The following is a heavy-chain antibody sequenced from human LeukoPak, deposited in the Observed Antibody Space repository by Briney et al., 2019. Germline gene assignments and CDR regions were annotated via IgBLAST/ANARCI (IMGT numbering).Heavy chain of an antibody. D-gene: IGHD3-10*01. CDR1: GGSFSGYY. CDR2: INHSGST. Sequence: SETLSLTCAVDGGSFSGYYWSWIRQPPGKGLEWIGEINHSGSTNYNPSLKSRVTMSVDTSRNQFSLRLNSVTAADTAVYYCARDRGSGNYGYSYGMDVWGQGTTVTVSS. J-gene: IGHJ6*02. CDR3: ARDRGSGNYGYSYGMDV. V-gene: IGHV4-34*01.